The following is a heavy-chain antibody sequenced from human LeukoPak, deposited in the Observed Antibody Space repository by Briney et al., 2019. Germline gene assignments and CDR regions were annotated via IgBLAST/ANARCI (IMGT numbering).Heavy chain of an antibody. CDR1: GFTFRRYG. CDR2: INPSGVNT. CDR3: ARDRHSTVTSYYYYYYMDV. V-gene: IGHV3-23*01. J-gene: IGHJ6*03. D-gene: IGHD4-17*01. Sequence: GGSLRLSCAASGFTFRRYGMNWVRQAPGKGLEWVSAINPSGVNTYYGDSVKGRFTISRDNSKNTLFLQMNSLRAEDTAVYYCARDRHSTVTSYYYYYYMDVWGKGTTVTVSS.